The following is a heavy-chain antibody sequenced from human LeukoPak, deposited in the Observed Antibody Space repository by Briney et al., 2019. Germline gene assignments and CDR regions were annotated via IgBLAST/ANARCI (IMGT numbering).Heavy chain of an antibody. CDR1: GYTFTGYY. V-gene: IGHV1-2*06. D-gene: IGHD6-19*01. CDR3: ARSSSVETGY. CDR2: INPNSGDT. J-gene: IGHJ4*02. Sequence: ASVKVSCKASGYTFTGYYVHWVRQAPGQGLEWMGRINPNSGDTNYAQKFQGRVTMTRDTSISTAYMELSRLRSDDTAVYYCARSSSVETGYWGQGTLVTVSS.